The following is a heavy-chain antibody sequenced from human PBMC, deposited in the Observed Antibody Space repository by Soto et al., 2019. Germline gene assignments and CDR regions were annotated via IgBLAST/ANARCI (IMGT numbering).Heavy chain of an antibody. CDR2: IIPIFGTA. V-gene: IGHV1-69*13. Sequence: GASLKVSCKASGATFSSYAISWVRQAPGQGLEWMGGIIPIFGTANYAQKFQGRVTITADESTSTAYMELSSLRSEDTALYYCAVILGYCSSTSCGPFDYWGQGVLVTVSS. CDR1: GATFSSYA. CDR3: AVILGYCSSTSCGPFDY. D-gene: IGHD2-2*01. J-gene: IGHJ4*02.